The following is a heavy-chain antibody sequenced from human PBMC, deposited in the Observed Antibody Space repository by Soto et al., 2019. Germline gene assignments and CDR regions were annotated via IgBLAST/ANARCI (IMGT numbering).Heavy chain of an antibody. CDR2: VNTYKGNT. V-gene: IGHV1-18*01. J-gene: IGHJ4*02. Sequence: QVQLVQSGAEVKKPGASVKLSCKASGYSFTDYGFTWVRQAPGQGLEWMGWVNTYKGNTNYAQKFQGRVTMTTDTSTSTAYMELRGLRSDDTALYYCARERGNYMYFDYWGQGTLVTVSS. CDR3: ARERGNYMYFDY. D-gene: IGHD1-7*01. CDR1: GYSFTDYG.